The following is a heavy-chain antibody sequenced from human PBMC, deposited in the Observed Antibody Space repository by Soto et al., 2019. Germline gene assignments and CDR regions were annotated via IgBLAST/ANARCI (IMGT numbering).Heavy chain of an antibody. J-gene: IGHJ6*02. Sequence: QVQLVQSGAEVKKPGASVKVSCRASGYTFTSYDINWVRQATGQGLEWMGWMNPNSGNTGYAQKFQGRVTMTRNTSISTAYMELSSLRSEDTAVYYCARDTPYDILTGSYYYYGMDVWGQGTTVTVSS. V-gene: IGHV1-8*01. CDR2: MNPNSGNT. D-gene: IGHD3-9*01. CDR3: ARDTPYDILTGSYYYYGMDV. CDR1: GYTFTSYD.